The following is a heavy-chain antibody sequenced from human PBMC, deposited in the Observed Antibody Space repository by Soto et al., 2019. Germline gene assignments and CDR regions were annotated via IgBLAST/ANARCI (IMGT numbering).Heavy chain of an antibody. CDR3: ARHLSELILWFGELFLPPPHRPFDP. D-gene: IGHD3-10*01. J-gene: IGHJ5*02. CDR2: IYYSGST. V-gene: IGHV4-39*01. Sequence: SETLSLTCTVSGGSISSSSYYWGWIRQPPGKGLEWIGSIYYSGSTYYNPSLKSRVTISVDTSKNQFSLKLSSVTAADTAVYYCARHLSELILWFGELFLPPPHRPFDPWGQGTLVTVSS. CDR1: GGSISSSSYY.